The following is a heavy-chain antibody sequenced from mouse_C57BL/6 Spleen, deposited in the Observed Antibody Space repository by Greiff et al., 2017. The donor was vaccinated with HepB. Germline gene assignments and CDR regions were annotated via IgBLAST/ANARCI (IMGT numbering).Heavy chain of an antibody. V-gene: IGHV5-17*01. CDR3: ARTAQAVWFAY. CDR2: ISSGSSTI. D-gene: IGHD3-2*02. CDR1: GFTFSDYG. Sequence: EVQRVESGGGLVKPGGSLKLSCAASGFTFSDYGMHWVRQAPEKGLEWVAYISSGSSTIYYADTVKGRFTISRDNAKNTLFLQMTSLRSEDTAMYYCARTAQAVWFAYWGQGTLVTVSA. J-gene: IGHJ3*01.